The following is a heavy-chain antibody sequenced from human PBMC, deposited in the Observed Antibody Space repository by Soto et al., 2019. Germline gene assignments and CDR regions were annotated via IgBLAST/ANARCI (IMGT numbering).Heavy chain of an antibody. Sequence: EVQLVESGGGLVKPGGSLRLSCAASGFTFSSYSMNWVRQAPGKGLEWVSSISSSSSYIYYADSVKGRFTISRDNAKNSLYLQMNSLRAEDTAVYYCATEASGSYSAWGQGTVVTVSS. CDR1: GFTFSSYS. V-gene: IGHV3-21*01. J-gene: IGHJ5*02. CDR3: ATEASGSYSA. CDR2: ISSSSSYI. D-gene: IGHD1-26*01.